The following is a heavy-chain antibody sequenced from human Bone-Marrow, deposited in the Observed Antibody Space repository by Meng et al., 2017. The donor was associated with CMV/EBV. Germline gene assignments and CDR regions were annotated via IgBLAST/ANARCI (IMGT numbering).Heavy chain of an antibody. CDR3: VRSSGWSLFDY. V-gene: IGHV1-2*02. CDR1: GFTFSDYY. Sequence: QVHLGQSGAEMKKPGASVKVSCTTSGFTFSDYYIHWVRQAPGQGLEWMGWVNSNNDATNYARKFQGRVSMTRDTSISTAHMELGRLMSDDTAVYYCVRSSGWSLFDYWGQGTLVTVSS. CDR2: VNSNNDAT. D-gene: IGHD6-19*01. J-gene: IGHJ4*02.